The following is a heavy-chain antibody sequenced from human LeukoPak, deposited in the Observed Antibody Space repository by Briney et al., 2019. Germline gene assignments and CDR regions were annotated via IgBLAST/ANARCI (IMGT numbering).Heavy chain of an antibody. CDR1: GGSMSSYD. CDR2: TYSSGST. Sequence: SETLSLTCTVSGGSMSSYDWSWIRQPAGKGLEWIGRTYSSGSTNYNPSLKSRVIMSVDTSKNQFSLKLSSVTAADTAVYYCARVSSSWYQDWYFDLWGRGTLVTVSS. D-gene: IGHD6-13*01. CDR3: ARVSSSWYQDWYFDL. J-gene: IGHJ2*01. V-gene: IGHV4-4*07.